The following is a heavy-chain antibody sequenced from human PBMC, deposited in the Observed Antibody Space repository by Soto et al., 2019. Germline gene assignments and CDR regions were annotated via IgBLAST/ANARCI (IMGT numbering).Heavy chain of an antibody. CDR1: GYTFTSYY. CDR2: INPSGGST. J-gene: IGHJ6*02. CDR3: ARDQLELRYYYYGMDV. V-gene: IGHV1-46*01. D-gene: IGHD1-7*01. Sequence: ASVKVSCKASGYTFTSYYMHWVRQAPGQGLEWMGIINPSGGSTSYAQKFQGRVTMTRDTSTSTVYMELSSLRSEDTAVYYCARDQLELRYYYYGMDVWGQGTTVTVSS.